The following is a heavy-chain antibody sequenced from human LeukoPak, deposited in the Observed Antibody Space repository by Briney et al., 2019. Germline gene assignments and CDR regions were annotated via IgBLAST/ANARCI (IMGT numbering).Heavy chain of an antibody. V-gene: IGHV1-18*01. D-gene: IGHD6-13*01. J-gene: IGHJ3*02. CDR3: ALTSSSWYNNAFDI. Sequence: ASAKVPCKASGYTFTSYGISWVRQAPGQGLEWMGWISAYNGNTNYAQKLQGRVTMTTDTSTSTAYMELSSLRSEDTAVYYCALTSSSWYNNAFDIWDQGTMVTVSS. CDR1: GYTFTSYG. CDR2: ISAYNGNT.